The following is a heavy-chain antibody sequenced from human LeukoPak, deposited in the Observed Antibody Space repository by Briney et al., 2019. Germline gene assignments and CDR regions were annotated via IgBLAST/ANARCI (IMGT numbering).Heavy chain of an antibody. CDR2: AYYIGST. D-gene: IGHD5-18*01. J-gene: IGHJ4*02. CDR3: ARVRGYSYDY. Sequence: SETLSLTCTVSGGSVSSNTYHWSWIRQPPGKGLEWIGYAYYIGSTNYNPSLKSRATISIDTSKNQFSLKLSSVTAADTAVYYCARVRGYSYDYWGQGTLVTVSS. V-gene: IGHV4-61*01. CDR1: GGSVSSNTYH.